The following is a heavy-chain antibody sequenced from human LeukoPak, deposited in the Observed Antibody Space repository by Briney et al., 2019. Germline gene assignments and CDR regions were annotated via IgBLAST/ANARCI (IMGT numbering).Heavy chain of an antibody. CDR2: ISYDGSNK. D-gene: IGHD3-22*01. CDR1: GFTFSSYA. Sequence: GGSLRLSCAASGFTFSSYAMHWVRQAPGKGLEWVAVISYDGSNKYYADSVKGRFTISRDNSKNTLYLQMNSLRAEDTAVYYCAKDEDDSSGYDYWGQGTLVTVSS. V-gene: IGHV3-30-3*01. J-gene: IGHJ4*02. CDR3: AKDEDDSSGYDY.